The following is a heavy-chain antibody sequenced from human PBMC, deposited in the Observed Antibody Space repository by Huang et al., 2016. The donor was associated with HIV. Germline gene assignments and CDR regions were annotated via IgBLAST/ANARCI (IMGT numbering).Heavy chain of an antibody. CDR1: GYTLTELS. CDR3: ATDSVDYIPNRYTAMVN. J-gene: IGHJ4*02. D-gene: IGHD5-18*01. CDR2: FDPEDGQT. Sequence: QVQLVQSGAEVKKPGASVKVSGKVSGYTLTELSMHWVQQAPGKGLEGIGGFDPEDGQTNYAQKIQGRVTMSEDTSTDTAYMELSSLRSEDTAVYYCATDSVDYIPNRYTAMVNWGQGTLVTVSS. V-gene: IGHV1-24*01.